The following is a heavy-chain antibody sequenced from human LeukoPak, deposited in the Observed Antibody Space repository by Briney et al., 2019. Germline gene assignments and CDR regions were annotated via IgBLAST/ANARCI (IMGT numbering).Heavy chain of an antibody. CDR1: GISLSNYG. Sequence: GGSLRLSCAVSGISLSNYGMSWVRQAPGKGLEWVAGISGSGGSTNYADSVKGRFTIYRDNPKNTLYLQMNRLRAEDTAVYFCAKRGVVIRVILVGFHKEAYYFDSWGQGALDTVSS. CDR2: ISGSGGST. V-gene: IGHV3-23*01. D-gene: IGHD3-22*01. J-gene: IGHJ4*02. CDR3: AKRGVVIRVILVGFHKEAYYFDS.